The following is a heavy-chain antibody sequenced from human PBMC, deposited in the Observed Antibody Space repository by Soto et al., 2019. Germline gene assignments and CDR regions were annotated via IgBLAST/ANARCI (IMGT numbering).Heavy chain of an antibody. CDR2: IYPGDSDT. Sequence: GESLKTSCKGSGYSFTSYWIGWVRQMPGKGLEWMGIIYPGDSDTRYSPSFQGQVTISADKSISTAYLQWSSLKASDTAMYYCARQTMYSSSWYGMDVWGQGTTVTVSS. CDR3: ARQTMYSSSWYGMDV. J-gene: IGHJ6*02. V-gene: IGHV5-51*01. D-gene: IGHD6-13*01. CDR1: GYSFTSYW.